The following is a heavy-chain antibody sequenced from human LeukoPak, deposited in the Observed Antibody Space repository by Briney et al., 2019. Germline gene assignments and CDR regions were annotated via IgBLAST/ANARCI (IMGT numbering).Heavy chain of an antibody. V-gene: IGHV4-59*13. Sequence: SETLSLTCTVSGGSITSYYWSWVRQPPGKRLELIGYIYYTGSTNYNPSLRSRATISVDTPKIQFSLKPSSVTAADTAVYFCARMSFYGSGTYSPLDYWGQGTLVTVSS. D-gene: IGHD3-10*01. CDR3: ARMSFYGSGTYSPLDY. CDR2: IYYTGST. J-gene: IGHJ4*02. CDR1: GGSITSYY.